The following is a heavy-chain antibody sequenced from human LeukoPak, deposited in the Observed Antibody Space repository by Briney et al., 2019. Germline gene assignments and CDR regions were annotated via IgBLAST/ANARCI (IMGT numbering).Heavy chain of an antibody. CDR1: GFTFSKAW. J-gene: IGHJ1*01. D-gene: IGHD7-27*01. Sequence: GGSLRLSCAAYGFTFSKAWMGCVRQAAGGGREWLGRIKSKVHGETIDHAEPVKGRFTISRDDSKNTLYLEMNSLKTEDPAVYYCTTVWGGDWGQGTLVTVSS. V-gene: IGHV3-15*01. CDR3: TTVWGGD. CDR2: IKSKVHGETI.